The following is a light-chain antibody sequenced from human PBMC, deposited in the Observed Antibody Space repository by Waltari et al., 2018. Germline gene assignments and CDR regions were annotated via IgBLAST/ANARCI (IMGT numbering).Light chain of an antibody. CDR2: AAS. V-gene: IGKV1-16*02. J-gene: IGKJ4*01. CDR1: QAISTF. Sequence: DIQMTQSPSSLSPSVGHTVILTCRASQAISTFLAWFQLKPGKAPKSLIYAASTLQTGVSSNFSGSGSGTDFTLTISSLQPGDCATYYCQQYSTFPPTFGGGTRVEI. CDR3: QQYSTFPPT.